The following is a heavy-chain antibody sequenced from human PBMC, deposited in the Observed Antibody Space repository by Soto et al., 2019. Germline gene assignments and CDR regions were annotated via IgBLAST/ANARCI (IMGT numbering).Heavy chain of an antibody. CDR1: GFTFSSYG. V-gene: IGHV3-30*18. CDR2: ISYDGSNK. J-gene: IGHJ4*02. CDR3: AKDPRVGATHFDS. D-gene: IGHD1-26*01. Sequence: QVQLVESGGGVVQPGRSLRLSCAASGFTFSSYGMHWVRQAPGKGLEWVAVISYDGSNKYYADSVKGRFTISRDNSKNTLYLQMNSLRAEDTAVYYCAKDPRVGATHFDSWGQGTLVTVS.